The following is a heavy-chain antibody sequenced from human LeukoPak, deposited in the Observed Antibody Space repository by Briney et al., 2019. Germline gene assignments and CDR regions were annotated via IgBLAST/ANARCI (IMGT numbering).Heavy chain of an antibody. CDR3: ARIYDFWSGHAFDY. V-gene: IGHV1-2*06. Sequence: ASVKVSCKASGYTFTGYYMHWVLQAPGQGLEWMGRINPNSGGTNYAQKFQGRVTMTRDTSISTAYMELSRLRSDDTAVYYCARIYDFWSGHAFDYWGQGTLVTVSS. D-gene: IGHD3-3*01. J-gene: IGHJ4*02. CDR1: GYTFTGYY. CDR2: INPNSGGT.